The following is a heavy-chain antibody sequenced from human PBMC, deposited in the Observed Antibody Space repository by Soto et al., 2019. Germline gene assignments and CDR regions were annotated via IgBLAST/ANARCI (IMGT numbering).Heavy chain of an antibody. CDR2: INHSGST. D-gene: IGHD5-12*01. CDR1: GGSFSGYY. Sequence: PSETLSLTCAVYGGSFSGYYWSWIRQPPGKGLEWIGEINHSGSTNYNPSPKSRVTISVDTSKNQFSLKLSSVTAADTAVYYCARGTRGSDIVASNFDYWGQGTLVTVSS. CDR3: ARGTRGSDIVASNFDY. V-gene: IGHV4-34*01. J-gene: IGHJ4*02.